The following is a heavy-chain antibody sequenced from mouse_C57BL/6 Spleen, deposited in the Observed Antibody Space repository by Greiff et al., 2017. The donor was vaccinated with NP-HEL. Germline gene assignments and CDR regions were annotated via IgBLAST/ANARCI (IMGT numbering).Heavy chain of an antibody. V-gene: IGHV1-69*01. CDR3: ARSSYDGDY. J-gene: IGHJ2*01. D-gene: IGHD2-3*01. CDR1: GYTFPSYW. CDR2: IDPSASYT. Sequence: QVQLQQPGAELVMPGASVKLSCQASGYTFPSYWLHWVKPRPGQGLAWIGGIDPSASYTNYNPKFKGKSTLTVDKSSSTAYMQLSSLTSEDSAVYDCARSSYDGDYWGQGTTLTVSS.